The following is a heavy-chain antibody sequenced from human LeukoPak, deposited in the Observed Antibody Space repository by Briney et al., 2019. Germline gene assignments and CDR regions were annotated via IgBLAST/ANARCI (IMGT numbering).Heavy chain of an antibody. CDR1: GGSISSSSYY. CDR2: IYYSGST. D-gene: IGHD6-19*01. CDR3: ARSPAFPIAVAGRGAFDI. V-gene: IGHV4-39*01. Sequence: PSETLSLTCTVSGGSISSSSYYWGWIRQPPGKGLEWIGSIYYSGSTYYNPSLKSRFTISVDTSKNQFSLKLSSVTAADTAVYYCARSPAFPIAVAGRGAFDIWGQGTMVTVSS. J-gene: IGHJ3*02.